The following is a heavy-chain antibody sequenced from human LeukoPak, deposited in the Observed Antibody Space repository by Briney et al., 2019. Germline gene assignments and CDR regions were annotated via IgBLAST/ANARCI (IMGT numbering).Heavy chain of an antibody. CDR3: ARDAPIIPHCSSTSCYRTRVYNWFDP. V-gene: IGHV4-34*01. Sequence: PSETLSLTCAVYGGSFSGYYWSWIRQPPGKGLEWIGEINHSGSTNYNPSLKSRVTISVDTSKNQFSLKLSSVTAADTAVYYCARDAPIIPHCSSTSCYRTRVYNWFDPWGQGTLVTVSS. CDR2: INHSGST. J-gene: IGHJ5*02. CDR1: GGSFSGYY. D-gene: IGHD2-2*01.